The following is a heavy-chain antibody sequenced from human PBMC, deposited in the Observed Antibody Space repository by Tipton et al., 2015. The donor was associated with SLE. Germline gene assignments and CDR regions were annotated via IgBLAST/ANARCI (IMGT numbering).Heavy chain of an antibody. Sequence: LRLSCTVSGGSISSHYWGWIRQPPGKGLEWIGSIYYSGSTYYNPSLKSRVTISVDTSKNQFSLKLSSVTAADTAVYYCASLHNYYYGMDVWGQGTTVTVSS. CDR2: IYYSGST. V-gene: IGHV4-39*07. CDR1: GGSISSHY. J-gene: IGHJ6*02. CDR3: ASLHNYYYGMDV.